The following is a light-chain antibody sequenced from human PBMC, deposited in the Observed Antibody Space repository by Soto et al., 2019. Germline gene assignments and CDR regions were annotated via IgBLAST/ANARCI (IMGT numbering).Light chain of an antibody. CDR2: YGS. Sequence: DTVMTQSPLSLSVTPGEPASISCRSSQSLLQSNGVHYLNWYLQKPGQSPQLLITYGSSRASGVPDRFSGSGSGTDFTLRITRVEAEDVGVHYCLQALQTPAFGQGTKVEIK. CDR1: QSLLQSNGVHY. CDR3: LQALQTPA. J-gene: IGKJ1*01. V-gene: IGKV2-28*01.